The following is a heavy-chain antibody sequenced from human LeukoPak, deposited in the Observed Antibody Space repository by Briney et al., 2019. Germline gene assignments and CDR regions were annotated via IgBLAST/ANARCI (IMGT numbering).Heavy chain of an antibody. CDR3: ARGFHDSSDYSDAFDI. Sequence: GASVKVSCKASGYTFTAYYIHWVRQAPGQGLEWMGWINPNTGGTNFAQKFQGRVTLTRDTSISTAYMELSRLRSGGTGVYYCARGFHDSSDYSDAFDIWGQGTMVTVSS. J-gene: IGHJ3*02. V-gene: IGHV1-2*02. D-gene: IGHD3-22*01. CDR1: GYTFTAYY. CDR2: INPNTGGT.